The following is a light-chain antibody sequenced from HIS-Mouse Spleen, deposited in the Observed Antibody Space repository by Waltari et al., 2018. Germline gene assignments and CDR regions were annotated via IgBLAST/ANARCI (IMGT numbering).Light chain of an antibody. CDR3: CSYAGSSTWV. Sequence: QSALTQPASVSGSPGQSITISCTGTSSDGGIFNLVSWYQQHPGKAPKPMIYEGSKRPSGVSNRFSGSKSGNTASLTISGLQAEDEADYYCCSYAGSSTWVFGGGTKLTVL. CDR2: EGS. CDR1: SSDGGIFNL. V-gene: IGLV2-23*01. J-gene: IGLJ3*02.